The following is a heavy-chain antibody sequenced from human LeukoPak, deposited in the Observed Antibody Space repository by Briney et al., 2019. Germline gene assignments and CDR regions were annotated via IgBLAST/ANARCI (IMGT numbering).Heavy chain of an antibody. CDR2: IYHSGST. V-gene: IGHV4-39*01. D-gene: IGHD1-26*01. J-gene: IGHJ4*02. CDR1: GGSISSSGYY. Sequence: SETLSLTRTVSGGSISSSGYYWGWVRQPPGKGLEWIGSIYHSGSTYYNPSLKSRVTISVLTSKNQFSLMLSSVTAADAAVYYCARHGYGGTYYDYWGQGTLVTVSS. CDR3: ARHGYGGTYYDY.